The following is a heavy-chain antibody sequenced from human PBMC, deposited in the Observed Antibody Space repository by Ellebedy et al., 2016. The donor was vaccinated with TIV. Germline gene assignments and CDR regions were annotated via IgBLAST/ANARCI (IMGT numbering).Heavy chain of an antibody. J-gene: IGHJ3*02. CDR2: ISINSNYI. CDR1: GFMLRTYS. D-gene: IGHD5-24*01. Sequence: GGSLRLXCAASGFMLRTYSMSWVRQAPGKGLEWVSSISINSNYIFYSDSVKGRFTISRDNAKKSLYLEMNSLRAEDTAVYYCARERDGDNNYDGFDIWGQGTMVTVSS. CDR3: ARERDGDNNYDGFDI. V-gene: IGHV3-21*01.